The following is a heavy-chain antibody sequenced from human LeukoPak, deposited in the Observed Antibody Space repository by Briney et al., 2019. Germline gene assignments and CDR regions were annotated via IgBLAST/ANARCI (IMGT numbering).Heavy chain of an antibody. CDR3: ARDRERWSPSFAFDY. J-gene: IGHJ4*02. CDR1: GGSISSYY. Sequence: PSETLSLTCTVSGGSISSYYWSWIRQPAGKGLEWIGRIYTSGSTNYNPSLKSRVTMSVDTSKNQFSLKLSSVTAADTAVYYCARDRERWSPSFAFDYWGQGTLVTVSS. D-gene: IGHD4-23*01. CDR2: IYTSGST. V-gene: IGHV4-4*07.